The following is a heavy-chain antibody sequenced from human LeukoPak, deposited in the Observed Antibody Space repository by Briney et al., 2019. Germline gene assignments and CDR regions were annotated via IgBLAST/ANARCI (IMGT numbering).Heavy chain of an antibody. J-gene: IGHJ3*02. CDR1: GGSISSGGYS. D-gene: IGHD1-14*01. CDR3: ASGISSGVAFDI. Sequence: SETLSLTCAVSGGSISSGGYSWSWIRQPPGKGLEWIGYIYYSGTTNYNPSLKSRVTISVDKSKNQFSLKLSSVTAADTAVYYCASGISSGVAFDIWGQGTMVTVSS. CDR2: IYYSGTT. V-gene: IGHV4-61*05.